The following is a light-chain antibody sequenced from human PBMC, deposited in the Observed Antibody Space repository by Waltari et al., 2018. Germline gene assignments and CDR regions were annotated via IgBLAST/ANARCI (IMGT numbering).Light chain of an antibody. CDR3: QQSYSTPRT. J-gene: IGKJ1*01. Sequence: DIQMTQSPSSLSASVGDRVPITCRTSQSVATFLNWYQQKPGKAPELLIYAASSLQSGFPSRFSGSGSGTDFTLTINSVQPEDFATYYCQQSYSTPRTFGQGTKVEIK. V-gene: IGKV1-39*01. CDR2: AAS. CDR1: QSVATF.